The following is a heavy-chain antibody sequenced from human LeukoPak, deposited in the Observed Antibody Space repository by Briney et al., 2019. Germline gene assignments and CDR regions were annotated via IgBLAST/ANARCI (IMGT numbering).Heavy chain of an antibody. Sequence: ASVKVSCKASGYTVTDYAMNWVRQAPGQGLEWMGWINTNTGNPTFAQGFTGRFVFSLDTSVSTAYLQISSLKAEDTALYYCARSDYGLDVWGQGTTVTVSS. J-gene: IGHJ6*02. CDR1: GYTVTDYA. V-gene: IGHV7-4-1*02. CDR2: INTNTGNP. CDR3: ARSDYGLDV.